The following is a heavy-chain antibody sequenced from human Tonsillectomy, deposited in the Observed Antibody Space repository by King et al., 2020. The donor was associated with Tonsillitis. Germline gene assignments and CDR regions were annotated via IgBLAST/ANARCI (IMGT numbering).Heavy chain of an antibody. D-gene: IGHD3-10*01. CDR3: ARRQIHHYGSGTISWFDP. CDR1: GGSISSGDYY. V-gene: IGHV4-30-4*01. CDR2: IYYTGSA. Sequence: QLQESGPGLVKPSQTLSLTCTVSGGSISSGDYYWSWNRQPPGKGLEWIGYIYYTGSAYYNPSLKSRVSISVDTSKNQFSLKLNFVTAADTAVYFCARRQIHHYGSGTISWFDPWGQGTLVTVAS. J-gene: IGHJ5*02.